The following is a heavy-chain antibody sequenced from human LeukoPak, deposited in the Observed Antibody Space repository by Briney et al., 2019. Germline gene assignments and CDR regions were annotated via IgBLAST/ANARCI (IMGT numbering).Heavy chain of an antibody. V-gene: IGHV1-18*01. J-gene: IGHJ6*02. CDR1: GYTFTSYG. D-gene: IGHD2-2*01. CDR3: ARDSGRYCGSTSCLYEDYYYYYGVDV. Sequence: ASVKVSCKASGYTFTSYGISWVRQAPGQGLEWMGWISAYNGNTNYAQKLQGRVTMTTDTSTSTAYMELRSLRSDDTAVYYCARDSGRYCGSTSCLYEDYYYYYGVDVWGQGTTVTVSS. CDR2: ISAYNGNT.